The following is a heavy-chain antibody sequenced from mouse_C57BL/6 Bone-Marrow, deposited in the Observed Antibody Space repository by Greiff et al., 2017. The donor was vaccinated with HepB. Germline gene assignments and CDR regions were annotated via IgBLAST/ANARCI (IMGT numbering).Heavy chain of an antibody. CDR3: AINYYGSSYLFAY. CDR1: GYTFTSYG. Sequence: QVQLKESGAELARPGASVKLSCKASGYTFTSYGISWVKQRTGQGLEWIGEIYPRSGNTYYNEKFKGKATLTADKSSSTAYMELRSLTSEDSAVYVCAINYYGSSYLFAYWGQGTLVTVSA. V-gene: IGHV1-81*01. CDR2: IYPRSGNT. J-gene: IGHJ3*01. D-gene: IGHD1-1*01.